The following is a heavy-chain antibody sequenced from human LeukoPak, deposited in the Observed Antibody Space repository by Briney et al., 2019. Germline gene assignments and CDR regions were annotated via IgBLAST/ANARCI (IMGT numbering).Heavy chain of an antibody. D-gene: IGHD6-13*01. CDR2: IYYSGST. CDR3: ARHEFGYSSSWYVY. V-gene: IGHV4-39*01. CDR1: GGSISSSSYY. Sequence: PSETLSLTCTVSGGSISSSSYYWGWIRQPPGKGLEWIGSIYYSGSTYYNPSLKSRVTISVDTSKNQFSLKLSSVTAADTAVYYCARHEFGYSSSWYVYWGQGTLVTVSS. J-gene: IGHJ4*02.